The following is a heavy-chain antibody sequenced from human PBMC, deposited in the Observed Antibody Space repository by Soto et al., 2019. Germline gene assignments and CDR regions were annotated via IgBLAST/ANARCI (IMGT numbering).Heavy chain of an antibody. CDR1: GFTVSNYA. Sequence: QVQLVESGGGVVQPGRSLRLSCAGSGFTVSNYAMHCVRQAPGKGLEWVAVMLSDGTNRFSDSVKGRFTVSGDNSENTVYLQMTSLTGEDTAVYYGAKSGLRLLDYFDYWGQGTLVTVSS. CDR2: MLSDGTNR. D-gene: IGHD4-17*01. CDR3: AKSGLRLLDYFDY. V-gene: IGHV3-30*18. J-gene: IGHJ4*02.